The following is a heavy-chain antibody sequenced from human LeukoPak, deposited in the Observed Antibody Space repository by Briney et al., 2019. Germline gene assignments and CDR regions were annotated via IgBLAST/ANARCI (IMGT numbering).Heavy chain of an antibody. J-gene: IGHJ4*02. Sequence: GGSLRLSCAASGFTFSSNAMSWVRQAPGKGLEWVSAISGSGGSTYYADSVKGRFTISRDNSKSTLNLQMNSLRVEDTAVYYCAKGPSSDYFDYWGQGTLVTVSS. CDR2: ISGSGGST. CDR3: AKGPSSDYFDY. CDR1: GFTFSSNA. V-gene: IGHV3-23*01.